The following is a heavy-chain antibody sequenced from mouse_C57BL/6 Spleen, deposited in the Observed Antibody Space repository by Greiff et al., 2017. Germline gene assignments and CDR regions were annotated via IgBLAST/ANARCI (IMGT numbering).Heavy chain of an antibody. D-gene: IGHD6-1*01. CDR3: ARERAVYYFDY. Sequence: ESGPGLVKPSQSLSLTCSVTGYSITSGYYWNWIRQFPGNKLEWMGYISYDGSNNYNPSLKNRISITRDTSKNQFFLKLNSVTTEDTATYYCARERAVYYFDYWGQGTTLTVSS. CDR1: GYSITSGYY. CDR2: ISYDGSN. J-gene: IGHJ2*01. V-gene: IGHV3-6*01.